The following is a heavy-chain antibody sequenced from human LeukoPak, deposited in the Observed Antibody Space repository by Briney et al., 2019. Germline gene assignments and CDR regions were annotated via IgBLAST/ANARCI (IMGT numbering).Heavy chain of an antibody. D-gene: IGHD3-10*01. V-gene: IGHV1-18*01. CDR1: GYTFSSYG. Sequence: ASVTVSCKASGYTFSSYGIRWVRQAPGQGLEWMGWISTHNGNTNYAQKVQGRVTMTTDTSTSTAYMEPRSLRSDDTALYYCAREETYGSGSPPDYWGQGTLVTVSS. J-gene: IGHJ4*02. CDR2: ISTHNGNT. CDR3: AREETYGSGSPPDY.